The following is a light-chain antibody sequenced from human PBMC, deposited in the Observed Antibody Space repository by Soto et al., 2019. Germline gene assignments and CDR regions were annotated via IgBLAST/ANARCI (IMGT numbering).Light chain of an antibody. Sequence: QSALTQPASVSGSPGQSITISCTGTSSDVGGYNYVSWYQPHPGKAPKLMVYEVSNRPSGVSNRFSGSKSGNTASLTISGLQAEDEADYYCSSSTSSDTLLFGGGTKLTVL. CDR1: SSDVGGYNY. CDR2: EVS. CDR3: SSSTSSDTLL. V-gene: IGLV2-14*01. J-gene: IGLJ2*01.